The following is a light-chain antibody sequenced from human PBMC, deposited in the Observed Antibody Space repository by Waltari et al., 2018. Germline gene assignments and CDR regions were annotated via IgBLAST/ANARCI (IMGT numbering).Light chain of an antibody. J-gene: IGKJ3*01. CDR3: LQDSNYPFT. Sequence: AIQMTQSPSSLSASVGDRVTITCRASQGIRNALGWYQQKPGKPPKLLIYAASTLQTGVPSRFSGSGFGTDFTLTISSLQPADFATYYCLQDSNYPFTFGPVTKVDIK. CDR1: QGIRNA. CDR2: AAS. V-gene: IGKV1-6*02.